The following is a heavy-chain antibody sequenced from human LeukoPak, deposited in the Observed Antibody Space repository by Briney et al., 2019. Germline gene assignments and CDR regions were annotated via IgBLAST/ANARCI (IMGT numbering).Heavy chain of an antibody. V-gene: IGHV3-30*02. Sequence: RGSLRLSCAASRFVFPSHGMHWVRQAPGKGLEWVAFIRYDGSDIYYADSVKGRFTISRDNSKKTLYLQLHSLRPDDTAVYYCVRDTSVGAAYFDVWGQGAMVTVSS. CDR2: IRYDGSDI. J-gene: IGHJ4*02. D-gene: IGHD2-15*01. CDR1: RFVFPSHG. CDR3: VRDTSVGAAYFDV.